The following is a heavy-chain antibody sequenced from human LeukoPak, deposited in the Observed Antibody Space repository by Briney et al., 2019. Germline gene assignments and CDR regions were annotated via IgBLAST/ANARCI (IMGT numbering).Heavy chain of an antibody. V-gene: IGHV3-53*01. CDR3: ALLGAAGREYFQH. CDR1: GFTVSGTD. Sequence: GESLRLSCAASGFTVSGTDMSWVRQAPGKGLEWVSAVYSGGGTFYADSVKGRFTISRDNSKNTLYLQISSLRAEDTAVYYCALLGAAGREYFQHWGQGTLVTVST. J-gene: IGHJ1*01. CDR2: VYSGGGT. D-gene: IGHD6-13*01.